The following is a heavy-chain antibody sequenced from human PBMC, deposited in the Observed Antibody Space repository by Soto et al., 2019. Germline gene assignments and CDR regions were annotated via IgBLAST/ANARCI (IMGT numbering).Heavy chain of an antibody. V-gene: IGHV3-23*01. CDR3: AKHGAATGDFDH. Sequence: GGSLRLSCAASGFTFSSYVMTWVRQAPGKGLEWVSSISGNGGSSFYADSVRGRFTISRDSSKNTLYLQMNTLRAEDTALYYCAKHGAATGDFDHWGQRAPVTVSS. J-gene: IGHJ4*02. CDR1: GFTFSSYV. CDR2: ISGNGGSS. D-gene: IGHD6-13*01.